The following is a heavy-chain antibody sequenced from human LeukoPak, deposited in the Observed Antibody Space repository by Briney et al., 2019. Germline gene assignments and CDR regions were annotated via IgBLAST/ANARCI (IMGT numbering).Heavy chain of an antibody. CDR3: ARAFRKRSVCSGWFNWFDP. CDR1: EGTFSRYA. J-gene: IGHJ5*02. CDR2: IIPIFGTA. Sequence: ASVKVSCKASEGTFSRYAISWVRQAPGQGLEWMGGIIPIFGTANYAQKFQGRVTITTDESTSTAYMELSSLRSEDTAVYYCARAFRKRSVCSGWFNWFDPWGQGTLVTVSS. V-gene: IGHV1-69*05. D-gene: IGHD6-19*01.